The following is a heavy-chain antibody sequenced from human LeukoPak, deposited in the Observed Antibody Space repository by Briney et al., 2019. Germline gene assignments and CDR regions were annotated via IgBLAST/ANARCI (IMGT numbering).Heavy chain of an antibody. CDR2: IYHSGIT. CDR1: GVSISSDGYQ. V-gene: IGHV4-30-2*01. D-gene: IGHD3-10*01. J-gene: IGHJ4*02. Sequence: PSQTLSLTCTVSGVSISSDGYQWSWIRQPPGKGLQWMGYIYHSGITYYNPSLKSRLNISIDRSNNQFSVKLTSVTAADTAKYFCARIGRIFDVRGVFNWGQGTLVTVSS. CDR3: ARIGRIFDVRGVFN.